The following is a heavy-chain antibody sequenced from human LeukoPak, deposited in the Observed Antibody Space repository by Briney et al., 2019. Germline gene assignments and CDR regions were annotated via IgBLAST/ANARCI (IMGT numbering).Heavy chain of an antibody. CDR2: MRYDGSNK. V-gene: IGHV3-30*02. D-gene: IGHD1-7*01. Sequence: GGSLRLSCAASGFTFSSYGMHWVRQAPGKGLEWVAFMRYDGSNKNYADSVKGRFTISRDNSKNTLFLQMNSLRPEDTAVYYCAKDMTGSTWNYYYMDVWGKGTTVTVSS. J-gene: IGHJ6*03. CDR3: AKDMTGSTWNYYYMDV. CDR1: GFTFSSYG.